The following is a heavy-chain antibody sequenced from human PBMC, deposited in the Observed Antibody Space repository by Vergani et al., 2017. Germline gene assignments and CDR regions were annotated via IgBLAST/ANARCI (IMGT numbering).Heavy chain of an antibody. CDR2: IYYSGST. D-gene: IGHD6-6*01. Sequence: QVQLQESGPGLVKPSQTLSLTCTVSGGSISSGGYYWSWIRQHPGKGLEWIGYIYYSGSTYYNPSLKSRVTISVDTSKNQFSLKLSSVTAADTAVYYCARHVGAPWSSSSKFDYWGQGTLVTVSS. V-gene: IGHV4-31*03. J-gene: IGHJ4*02. CDR1: GGSISSGGYY. CDR3: ARHVGAPWSSSSKFDY.